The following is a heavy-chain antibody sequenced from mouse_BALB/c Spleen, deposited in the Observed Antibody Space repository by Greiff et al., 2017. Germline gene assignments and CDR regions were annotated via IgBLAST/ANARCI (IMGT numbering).Heavy chain of an antibody. CDR3: ARGGYRYDWYFDV. D-gene: IGHD2-14*01. J-gene: IGHJ1*01. CDR2: ISYDGSN. Sequence: EVQLVESGPGLVKPSQSLSLTCSVTGYSITSGYYWNWIRQFPGNKLEWMGYISYDGSNNYNPSLKNRISITRDTSKNQFFLKLNSVTTEDTATYYCARGGYRYDWYFDVWGAGTTVTVSS. CDR1: GYSITSGYY. V-gene: IGHV3-6*02.